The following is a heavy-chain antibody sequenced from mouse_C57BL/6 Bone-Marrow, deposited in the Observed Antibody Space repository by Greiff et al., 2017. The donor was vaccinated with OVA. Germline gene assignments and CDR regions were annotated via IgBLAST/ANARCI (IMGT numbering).Heavy chain of an antibody. CDR2: ILPGSGST. D-gene: IGHD1-2*01. CDR1: GYTFTGYW. CDR3: ARCCGYPGYFAY. Sequence: VQLQQSVAELMKPGASVKLSCTATGYTFTGYWIAWVKQRPGHGLEWIGEILPGSGSTNYNPKFKGKATFTADQSSNTAYLHLISLTTEDSAIYYCARCCGYPGYFAYWGQGTPLTVSS. J-gene: IGHJ2*01. V-gene: IGHV1-9*01.